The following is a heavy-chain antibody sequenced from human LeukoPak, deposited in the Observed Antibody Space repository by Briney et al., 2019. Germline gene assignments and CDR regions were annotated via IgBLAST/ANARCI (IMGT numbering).Heavy chain of an antibody. V-gene: IGHV3-23*01. J-gene: IGHJ4*02. CDR2: IRGSGGST. CDR1: GFTFSSYA. Sequence: GGSLRLSCAASGFTFSSYAMSGVRQAPGKGLEWVSAIRGSGGSTYYADSVKGRFTISRDNSKNTLYLQMNSLRAEDTAVYYCAKELYSSSASDYWGQGTLVTVSS. D-gene: IGHD6-13*01. CDR3: AKELYSSSASDY.